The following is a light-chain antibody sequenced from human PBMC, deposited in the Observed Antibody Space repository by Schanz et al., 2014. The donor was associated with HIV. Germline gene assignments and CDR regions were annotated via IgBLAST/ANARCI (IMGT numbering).Light chain of an antibody. Sequence: QSVVTQPPSLSAAPGQRVTISCSGSSSNIGTNYVSWYQQFPGSAPQLLIYDSNRRPSGIPDRFSGSKSGSSATLGITGLQTGDEAVYYCGTWDSSLSAAVFGGGTQLTVL. J-gene: IGLJ7*01. CDR2: DSN. CDR3: GTWDSSLSAAV. CDR1: SSNIGTNY. V-gene: IGLV1-51*01.